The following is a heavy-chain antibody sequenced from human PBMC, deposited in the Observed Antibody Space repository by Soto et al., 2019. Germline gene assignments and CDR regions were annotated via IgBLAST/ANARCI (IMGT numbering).Heavy chain of an antibody. J-gene: IGHJ6*02. CDR2: IYYSGST. CDR3: ARRDRPLSQLLNPYYYYGMDV. Sequence: QLQLQESGPGLVKPSETLSLTCTVSGGSISSSSYYWGWIRQPPGKGLEWIGSIYYSGSTYYNPSLKSRVTISVDTSKNQFSLKLSSVTAADTAVYYCARRDRPLSQLLNPYYYYGMDVWGQGTTVTVSS. D-gene: IGHD2-2*02. V-gene: IGHV4-39*01. CDR1: GGSISSSSYY.